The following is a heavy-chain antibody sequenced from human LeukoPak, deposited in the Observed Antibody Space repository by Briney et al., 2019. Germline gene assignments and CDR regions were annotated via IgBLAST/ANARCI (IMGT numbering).Heavy chain of an antibody. CDR1: GFTVSSNY. Sequence: PGGSLRLSCAASGFTVSSNYMSWIRQPPGKGLEWIGEINHSGSTNYNPSLKSRVTISVDTSKNQFSLKLSSVTAADTAVYYCASDDARVDYWGQGTLVTVSS. CDR2: INHSGST. V-gene: IGHV4-34*01. J-gene: IGHJ4*02. CDR3: ASDDARVDY.